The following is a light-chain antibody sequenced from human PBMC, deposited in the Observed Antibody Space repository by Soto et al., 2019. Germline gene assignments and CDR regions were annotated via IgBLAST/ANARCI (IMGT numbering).Light chain of an antibody. J-gene: IGLJ2*01. V-gene: IGLV1-51*01. CDR2: DNN. CDR3: GTWDSSLSAEV. Sequence: QSVLTQPPSVSAAPGQKVTISCSGSSSNIGNNYISWYQQLPGTAPKLLIYDNNKRPSGIPDRFSGSKSGTSATLGITGPQTGDEADYYCGTWDSSLSAEVFGGGTKVTVL. CDR1: SSNIGNNY.